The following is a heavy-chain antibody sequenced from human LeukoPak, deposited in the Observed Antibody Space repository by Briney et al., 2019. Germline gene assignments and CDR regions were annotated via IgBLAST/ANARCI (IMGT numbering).Heavy chain of an antibody. V-gene: IGHV3-23*01. Sequence: GGSLRPSCAASGFTFSSYAMSWVRQAPGKGLEWVSAISGSGGSTYYADSVKGRFTISRDNSKNTLYLQMNSLRAEDTAVYYCAKAVGYCSSTSCYAPEDYYYGMDVWGKGTTVTVSS. CDR1: GFTFSSYA. J-gene: IGHJ6*04. CDR2: ISGSGGST. CDR3: AKAVGYCSSTSCYAPEDYYYGMDV. D-gene: IGHD2-2*01.